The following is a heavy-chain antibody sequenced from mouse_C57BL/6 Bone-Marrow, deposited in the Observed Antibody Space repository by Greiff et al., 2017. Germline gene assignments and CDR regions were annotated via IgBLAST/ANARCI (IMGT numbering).Heavy chain of an antibody. D-gene: IGHD1-1*01. CDR2: IDPNSGGT. CDR1: GYTFTSYW. V-gene: IGHV1-72*01. J-gene: IGHJ3*01. CDR3: TRGDYYGSSPAWFAY. Sequence: QVQLQQPGAELVKPGASVKLSCKASGYTFTSYWMHRVKQRPGRGLEWIGRIDPNSGGTKYNEKFKSKATLTVDKPSSTAYIQLSSLTSEDSAVYYCTRGDYYGSSPAWFAYGGQGTLVTVSA.